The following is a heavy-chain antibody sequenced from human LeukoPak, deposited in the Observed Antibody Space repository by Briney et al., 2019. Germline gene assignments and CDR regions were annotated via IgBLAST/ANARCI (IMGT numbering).Heavy chain of an antibody. CDR3: ARVGHYDSSGYYYAYYFDY. CDR2: IYYSGST. CDR1: GGSISSGDYY. D-gene: IGHD3-22*01. J-gene: IGHJ4*02. V-gene: IGHV4-30-4*02. Sequence: PSETLSLTCTVSGGSISSGDYYWSWIRQPLGKGLEWIGYIYYSGSTYYNPSLKSRLTLSVDTSKNQFSLKLSSVTAAGTALYYCARVGHYDSSGYYYAYYFDYWGQGTLVTVSS.